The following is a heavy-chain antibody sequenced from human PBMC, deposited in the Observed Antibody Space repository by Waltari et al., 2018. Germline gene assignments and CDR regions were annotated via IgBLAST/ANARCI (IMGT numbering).Heavy chain of an antibody. Sequence: EVQLVESGGGLVQPGGSLRLSCVASGFTISNNYMTWVRQAPGQGLEWVSGFYSEGDTYYADSVKGRFSISRDISKNTVYLQLSSLRADDTAVYYCAVVTTGKAFDLWGQGTMVTVSS. D-gene: IGHD2-21*02. CDR3: AVVTTGKAFDL. V-gene: IGHV3-66*01. CDR2: FYSEGDT. CDR1: GFTISNNY. J-gene: IGHJ3*01.